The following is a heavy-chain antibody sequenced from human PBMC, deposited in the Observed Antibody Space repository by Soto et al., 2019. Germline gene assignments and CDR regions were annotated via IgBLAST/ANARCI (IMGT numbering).Heavy chain of an antibody. CDR3: ARVARGFCSSARCYTDGFDL. D-gene: IGHD2-2*01. CDR1: GFTFSLYP. J-gene: IGHJ3*01. Sequence: QLVESGGGLVQPGGSLRLSCAASGFTFSLYPMNWVRQAPGKGLEWLSYISPSNTTIYYADSVKGRFTISRDNAKDSLDLQMNGLRDDDTAVYYCARVARGFCSSARCYTDGFDLWGQGTVVTVST. V-gene: IGHV3-48*02. CDR2: ISPSNTTI.